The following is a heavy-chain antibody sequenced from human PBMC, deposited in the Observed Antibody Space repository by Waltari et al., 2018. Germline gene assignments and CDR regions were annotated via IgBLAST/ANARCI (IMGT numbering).Heavy chain of an antibody. Sequence: EVQLVESGGGFVQPGESLRLSCAASGFTFRSYWMSWVRQAPGKGLEWVATIKQDGSEKYHVDSVKCRFTVSRDNAKNSLYLQMNSLRAEDTALYYCAATGDGGGHDIRGQGTMVTVS. V-gene: IGHV3-7*01. J-gene: IGHJ3*02. D-gene: IGHD1-1*01. CDR3: AATGDGGGHDI. CDR1: GFTFRSYW. CDR2: IKQDGSEK.